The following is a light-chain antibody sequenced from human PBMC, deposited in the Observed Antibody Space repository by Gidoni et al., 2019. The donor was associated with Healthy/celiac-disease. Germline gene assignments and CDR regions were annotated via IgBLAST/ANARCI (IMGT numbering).Light chain of an antibody. CDR2: DVS. J-gene: IGLJ1*01. CDR3: SSYTSSSTLG. Sequence: QPALTQPASVSGSPGQSITISCPGTRRDVGGYNYASWYQQQPGKAPNLMIYDVSNRPSGVSNRFSGSKSGNTASLTISGLQAEDEADYYCSSYTSSSTLGFGTGTKVTVL. CDR1: RRDVGGYNY. V-gene: IGLV2-14*01.